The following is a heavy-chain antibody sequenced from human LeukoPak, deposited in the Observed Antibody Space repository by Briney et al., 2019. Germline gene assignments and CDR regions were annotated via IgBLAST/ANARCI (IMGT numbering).Heavy chain of an antibody. Sequence: GGSLRLSCAASGFTFSSYWMSWVRQAPGEGLEWVANIKQDGSEKYYVDSVKGRFTISRDNAKNSLYLQMNSLRAEDTAVYYCAKTLKDRYYDFWSGYYHYYYYMDVWGKGTTVTVSS. D-gene: IGHD3-3*01. V-gene: IGHV3-7*01. CDR1: GFTFSSYW. CDR3: AKTLKDRYYDFWSGYYHYYYYMDV. CDR2: IKQDGSEK. J-gene: IGHJ6*03.